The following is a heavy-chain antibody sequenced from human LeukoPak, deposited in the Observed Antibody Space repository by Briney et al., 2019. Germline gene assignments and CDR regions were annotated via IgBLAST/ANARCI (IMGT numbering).Heavy chain of an antibody. CDR1: GFTFSSYS. J-gene: IGHJ4*02. CDR2: ISSRSSYI. CDR3: ARTAPAVYGDHLDY. V-gene: IGHV3-21*01. D-gene: IGHD4-17*01. Sequence: GGSLRLSCAASGFTFSSYSMNWVRQAPGKGLEWVSSISSRSSYIYYADSLKGRFTIFRDNAENSLYLQMNSLIAEDTAVYYCARTAPAVYGDHLDYWGQGTLVTVSS.